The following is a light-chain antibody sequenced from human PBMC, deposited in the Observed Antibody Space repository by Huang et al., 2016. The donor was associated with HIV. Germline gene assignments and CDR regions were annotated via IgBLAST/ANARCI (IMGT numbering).Light chain of an antibody. CDR2: AAS. V-gene: IGKV1-39*01. J-gene: IGKJ2*01. CDR1: PTISKY. Sequence: DIQMTQFPTSLSASVGDRRSISCRASPTISKYLNWYQQKPGTAPKLLISAASSLQDGVPSRFSGSGSGTHFTLAISDVQPEDSATYYCQQSYTTPRTFGQGTKLEI. CDR3: QQSYTTPRT.